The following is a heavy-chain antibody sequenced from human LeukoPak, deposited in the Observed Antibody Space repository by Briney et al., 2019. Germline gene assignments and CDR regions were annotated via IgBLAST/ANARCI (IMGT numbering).Heavy chain of an antibody. J-gene: IGHJ5*02. Sequence: PSETLSLTCTVSGGSISSYYWSWIRQPPGKGLEWIGYIYTSGSTNYNPSLKSRVTISVDTSKNQFTLKLSSVTAADTAVYYCARRVRYCSSTSCYTGNWFDPWGQGTLVTVSS. CDR2: IYTSGST. D-gene: IGHD2-2*02. CDR3: ARRVRYCSSTSCYTGNWFDP. CDR1: GGSISSYY. V-gene: IGHV4-4*09.